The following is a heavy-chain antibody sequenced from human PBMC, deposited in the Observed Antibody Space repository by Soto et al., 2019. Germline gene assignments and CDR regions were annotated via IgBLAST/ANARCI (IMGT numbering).Heavy chain of an antibody. D-gene: IGHD5-12*01. Sequence: PSETLSLTCTVSGGSISSGGYYWSWIRQHPGKGLEWIGYIYYSGSTYYNPSLKSRVTISVDTSKNQFSLKLSSVTAADTAVYYCARGSMATIDFDYWGQGTLVTVS. CDR3: ARGSMATIDFDY. J-gene: IGHJ4*02. CDR2: IYYSGST. V-gene: IGHV4-31*03. CDR1: GGSISSGGYY.